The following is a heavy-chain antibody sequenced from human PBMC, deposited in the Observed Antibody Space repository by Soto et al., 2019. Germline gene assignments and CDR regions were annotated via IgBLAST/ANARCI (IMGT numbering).Heavy chain of an antibody. D-gene: IGHD3-10*01. J-gene: IGHJ4*02. Sequence: QLQLQESGPGLVKPSETLSLTCTVSGGSISSSSYYWGWIRQPPGKGLEWIGSIYYSGSTYYNPSLKSRVIIALDTSKNHFSRKLSFVTAADTAVYYCARATYGSGSYWFDYWGQGTLVTVSS. CDR1: GGSISSSSYY. V-gene: IGHV4-39*01. CDR3: ARATYGSGSYWFDY. CDR2: IYYSGST.